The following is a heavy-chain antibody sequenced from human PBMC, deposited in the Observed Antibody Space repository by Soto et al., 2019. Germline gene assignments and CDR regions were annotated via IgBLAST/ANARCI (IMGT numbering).Heavy chain of an antibody. CDR3: AWGTGDWLGGNLNQRVHFDH. Sequence: GASVQVSCKASGYTFTSYGISWVQQAPGQGLEWLGWISAYNGKTNYAQKPQGRVIMTTDTSTSTAYTELRSLRVGDPAVYYCAWGTGDWLGGNLNQRVHFDHWGHGTLVTVSS. CDR2: ISAYNGKT. J-gene: IGHJ4*01. D-gene: IGHD3-10*01. CDR1: GYTFTSYG. V-gene: IGHV1-18*01.